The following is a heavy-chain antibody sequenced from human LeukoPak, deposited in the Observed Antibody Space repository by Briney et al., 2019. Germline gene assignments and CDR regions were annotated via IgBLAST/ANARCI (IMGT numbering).Heavy chain of an antibody. D-gene: IGHD1-26*01. CDR1: GGSISSYY. CDR2: IYYSGST. Sequence: PSETLSLTCTVSGGSISSYYWSWIRQPPGKGLEWIGYIYYSGSTNYNPSLKSRVTISVDTSKNQFSLKLSSVTAADTAVYYCARDSSGAGTVGATSGYWGQGTLVTVSS. J-gene: IGHJ4*02. V-gene: IGHV4-59*12. CDR3: ARDSSGAGTVGATSGY.